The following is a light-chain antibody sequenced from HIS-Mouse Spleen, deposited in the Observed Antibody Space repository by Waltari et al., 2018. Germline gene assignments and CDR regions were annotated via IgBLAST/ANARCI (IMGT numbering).Light chain of an antibody. CDR1: ALPKQY. Sequence: SYELTHPPSVAVSPGQTARITCPGDALPKQYAYWYQQKLGQAPVLVIYKDSERPSGIPERFSGSSSGTTVTLTISGVQAEDEADYYCQSADSSGTYVVFGGGTKLTVL. J-gene: IGLJ2*01. CDR3: QSADSSGTYVV. V-gene: IGLV3-25*03. CDR2: KDS.